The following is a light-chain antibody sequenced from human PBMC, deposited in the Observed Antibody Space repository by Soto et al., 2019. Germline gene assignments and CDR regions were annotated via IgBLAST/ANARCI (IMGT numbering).Light chain of an antibody. Sequence: DIQMTQSPSTLSASVGDRVTITCRASQSINNYLAWYQQKPGKAPKLLIYKASTLESGVPSRFSGSGSGTEFNLSISSLQPDDVATYYCQQYESFPRTFGQGTKVEIK. V-gene: IGKV1-5*03. CDR1: QSINNY. J-gene: IGKJ1*01. CDR3: QQYESFPRT. CDR2: KAS.